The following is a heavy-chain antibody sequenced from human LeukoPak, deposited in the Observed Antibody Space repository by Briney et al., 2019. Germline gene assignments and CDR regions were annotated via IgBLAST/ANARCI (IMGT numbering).Heavy chain of an antibody. Sequence: GGSLRLSCAASGFAFSSYSMNWVRQAPGKGREWVSYISSSSSTIYYADSVKGRFAISRDNAKNSLYLQMNSLRAEDTAVYYCARDFGDAFDYWGQGTLVTVSS. CDR3: ARDFGDAFDY. J-gene: IGHJ4*02. V-gene: IGHV3-48*04. D-gene: IGHD3-10*01. CDR1: GFAFSSYS. CDR2: ISSSSSTI.